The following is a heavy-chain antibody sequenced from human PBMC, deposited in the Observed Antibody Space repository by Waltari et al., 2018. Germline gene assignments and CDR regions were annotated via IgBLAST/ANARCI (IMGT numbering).Heavy chain of an antibody. CDR1: GDSFSSNSDA. CDR3: ARVGYGDYVGAFDI. D-gene: IGHD4-17*01. J-gene: IGHJ3*02. Sequence: QVQLQQSGPGLVKPSQTLSLTCAISGDSFSSNSDAWNWIGQSPSRGLEWLGRTYYRSKWYNDYAVSVKSRITINPDTSKNQFSLQLNSVTHEDTAVYYCARVGYGDYVGAFDIWGQGKMVTVSS. CDR2: TYYRSKWYN. V-gene: IGHV6-1*01.